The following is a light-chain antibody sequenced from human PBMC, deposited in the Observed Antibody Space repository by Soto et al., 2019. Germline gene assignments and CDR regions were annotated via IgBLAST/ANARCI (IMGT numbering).Light chain of an antibody. CDR1: SSDVGGYNY. CDR2: EVS. Sequence: QSALTQPPSASGSPGQSVTISCTGTSSDVGGYNYVSWYQQHPGKAPKLMIYEVSKRPSGVPDRFSGSKSANTASLTVSGLQAEDEADYYCISYAGSNNPVVFGGGTKVTVL. V-gene: IGLV2-8*01. J-gene: IGLJ2*01. CDR3: ISYAGSNNPVV.